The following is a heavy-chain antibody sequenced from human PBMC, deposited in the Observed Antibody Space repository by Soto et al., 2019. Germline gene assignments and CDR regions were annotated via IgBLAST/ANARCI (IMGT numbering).Heavy chain of an antibody. CDR3: ARGHRPESSGYYSVWYFEL. CDR2: IYYSGST. D-gene: IGHD3-22*01. V-gene: IGHV4-59*01. Sequence: PSGTLSLTCTVSGGSISSYYWSWIRQPPGKGLEWIGYIYYSGSTNYNPSLKSRVTISVDTSKNQFSLKLSSVTAADTAVYYCARGHRPESSGYYSVWYFELWGRGNLVTVYS. J-gene: IGHJ2*01. CDR1: GGSISSYY.